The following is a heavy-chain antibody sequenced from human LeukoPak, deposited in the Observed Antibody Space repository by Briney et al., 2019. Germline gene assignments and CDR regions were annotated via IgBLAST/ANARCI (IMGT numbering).Heavy chain of an antibody. CDR2: IYYSGST. Sequence: KSSETLSLTCTVSGGSISSSSYYWGWIRQPPGEGLEWIGSIYYSGSTYYNPSLKSRVTISVDTSKNQFSLKLSSVTAADTAVYYCARGRSSSSWYPFRGRKFDPWGQGTLVTVSS. CDR3: ARGRSSSSWYPFRGRKFDP. J-gene: IGHJ5*02. D-gene: IGHD6-13*01. CDR1: GGSISSSSYY. V-gene: IGHV4-39*07.